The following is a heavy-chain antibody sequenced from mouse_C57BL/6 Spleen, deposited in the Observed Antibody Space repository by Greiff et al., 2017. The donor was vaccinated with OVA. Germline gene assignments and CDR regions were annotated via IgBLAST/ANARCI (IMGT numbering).Heavy chain of an antibody. Sequence: LQESGPELVKPGASVKISCKASGYAFSSSWMNWVKQRPGQGLEWIGRIYPGDGDTNYNGKFKGKATLTADKSSSTAYMQLSSLTSEDSAVYFCAREADYGFDDWGKGTTLTVSS. V-gene: IGHV1-82*01. CDR3: AREADYGFDD. CDR2: IYPGDGDT. J-gene: IGHJ2*01. CDR1: GYAFSSSW. D-gene: IGHD2-4*01.